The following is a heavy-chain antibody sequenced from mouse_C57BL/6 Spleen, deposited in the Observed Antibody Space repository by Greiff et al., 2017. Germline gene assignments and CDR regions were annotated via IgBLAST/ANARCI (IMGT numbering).Heavy chain of an antibody. V-gene: IGHV5-9*01. CDR1: GFTFSSYT. CDR3: ARHDYSNYLAWFAY. J-gene: IGHJ3*01. D-gene: IGHD2-5*01. CDR2: ISGGGGNT. Sequence: EVQVVESGGGLVKPGGSLKLSCAASGFTFSSYTMSWVRQTPEKRLEWVATISGGGGNTYYPDSVKGRFTISRDNAKNTLYLQMSSLRSEDTALYYCARHDYSNYLAWFAYWGQGTLVTVSA.